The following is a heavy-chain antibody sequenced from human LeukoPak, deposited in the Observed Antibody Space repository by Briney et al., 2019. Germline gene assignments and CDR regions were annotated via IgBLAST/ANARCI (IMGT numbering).Heavy chain of an antibody. CDR3: AKDIGRFLEWLGFDP. J-gene: IGHJ5*02. D-gene: IGHD3-3*01. Sequence: GGSLRLSCAASGFTFDDYAMHWVRQAPGKGLEWVSGISWNSGSIGYADSVKGRFTISRDNAKNSLYPQMNSLRAEDTALYYCAKDIGRFLEWLGFDPWGQGTLVTVSS. CDR1: GFTFDDYA. V-gene: IGHV3-9*01. CDR2: ISWNSGSI.